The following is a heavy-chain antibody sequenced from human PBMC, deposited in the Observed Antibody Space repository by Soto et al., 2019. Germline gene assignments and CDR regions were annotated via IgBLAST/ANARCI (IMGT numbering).Heavy chain of an antibody. D-gene: IGHD3-10*01. CDR1: GYTFSNYG. Sequence: QVQLVQSGAEVKKPGASVTVSCKTSGYTFSNYGINWVRQAPGQGLEWMGWISGYNGNTNYAQTVQGRVTMTTDTSTGTVYMELRSLNSDDTAIYYCSRFIMVDVWFDPNYYHGMDVWGQGTTVTVSS. CDR3: SRFIMVDVWFDPNYYHGMDV. V-gene: IGHV1-18*01. CDR2: ISGYNGNT. J-gene: IGHJ6*02.